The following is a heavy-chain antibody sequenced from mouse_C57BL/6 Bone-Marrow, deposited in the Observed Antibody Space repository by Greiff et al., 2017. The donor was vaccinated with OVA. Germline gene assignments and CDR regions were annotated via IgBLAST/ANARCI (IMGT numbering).Heavy chain of an antibody. D-gene: IGHD2-3*01. J-gene: IGHJ1*03. CDR3: ARWVLDWYFDV. CDR2: IDPSDSET. Sequence: QVQLQQPGAELVRPGSSVKLSCKASGYTFTSYWMHWVKQRPIQGLEWIGNIDPSDSETHYNQKFKDKATLTVDKSSSTAYMQLSSLTSEDSAVYDSARWVLDWYFDVWGTGTTVTVSS. CDR1: GYTFTSYW. V-gene: IGHV1-52*01.